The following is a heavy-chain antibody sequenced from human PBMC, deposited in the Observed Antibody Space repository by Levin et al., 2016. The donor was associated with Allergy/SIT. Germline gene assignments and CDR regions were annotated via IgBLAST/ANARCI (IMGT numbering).Heavy chain of an antibody. J-gene: IGHJ6*03. CDR1: GFTFSSYS. CDR2: ISSSSSTI. CDR3: ARALNYYYYYMDV. Sequence: GESLKISCAASGFTFSSYSMNWVRQAPGKGLEWVSYISSSSSTIYYADSVKGRFTISRDNAKNSLYLQMNSLRAEDTAVYYCARALNYYYYYMDVWGKGTTVTVSS. V-gene: IGHV3-48*01.